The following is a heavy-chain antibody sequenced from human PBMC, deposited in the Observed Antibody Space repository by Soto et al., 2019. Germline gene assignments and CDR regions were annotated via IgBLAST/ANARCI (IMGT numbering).Heavy chain of an antibody. CDR1: GFSFSSYV. CDR3: AKDRAFELSDAFDV. D-gene: IGHD2-8*01. V-gene: IGHV3-23*01. CDR2: ISGGGGSQ. J-gene: IGHJ3*01. Sequence: GGSLRLSCAGSGFSFSSYVMTWVRQAPGKGLEWVSTISGGGGSQFYADSVKGRFTISRDNSENTLFLQMNSLRAGDTAVYYCAKDRAFELSDAFDVWGQGTMVTVSS.